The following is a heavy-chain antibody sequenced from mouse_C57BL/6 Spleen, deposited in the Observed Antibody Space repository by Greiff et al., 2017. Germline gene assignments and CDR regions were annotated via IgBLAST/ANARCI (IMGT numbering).Heavy chain of an antibody. CDR2: ISDGGSYT. J-gene: IGHJ4*01. D-gene: IGHD3-3*01. V-gene: IGHV5-4*01. CDR1: GFTFSSYA. Sequence: EVQLQESGGGLVKPGGSLKLSCAASGFTFSSYAMSWVRQTPEKRLEWVATISDGGSYTYYPDNVKGRFTISRDNAKNNLYLQMSHLKSEDTAMYYCARDPGRGAMDYWGQGTSVTVSS. CDR3: ARDPGRGAMDY.